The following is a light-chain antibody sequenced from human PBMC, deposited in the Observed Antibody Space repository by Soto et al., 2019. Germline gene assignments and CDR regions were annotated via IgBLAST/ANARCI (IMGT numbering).Light chain of an antibody. CDR2: VAS. CDR1: QSVRSN. J-gene: IGKJ5*01. Sequence: EIVMTQSPATLSVSPGERATLSCRASQSVRSNLAWYQQKPGQTPRLLIYVASTRATGIPARFSGSGSGTDFTLTITSLAPEDFAVYSCQQRSDWPITFGQGTRLEIK. V-gene: IGKV3-11*01. CDR3: QQRSDWPIT.